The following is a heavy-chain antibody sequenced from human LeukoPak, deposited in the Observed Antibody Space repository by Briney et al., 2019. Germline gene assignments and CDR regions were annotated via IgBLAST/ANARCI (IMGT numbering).Heavy chain of an antibody. CDR2: IGSSGTNR. CDR1: EFPFSFYE. J-gene: IGHJ4*02. D-gene: IGHD6-19*01. Sequence: GGSLRLSCAISEFPFSFYEMNWVRQAPGKGLEWVSNIGSSGTNRYYADSVKGRFSISRDNAKSSLYLQMNSLRVEDTAVYYCALLAVASDFDYWGQGALVTVSS. CDR3: ALLAVASDFDY. V-gene: IGHV3-48*03.